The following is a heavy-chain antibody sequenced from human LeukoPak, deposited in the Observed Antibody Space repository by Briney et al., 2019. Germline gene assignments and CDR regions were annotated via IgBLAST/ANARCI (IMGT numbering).Heavy chain of an antibody. V-gene: IGHV3-33*06. J-gene: IGHJ4*02. CDR2: VLFDGSDQ. D-gene: IGHD3-10*01. Sequence: GGSLRLSCAASGFNFNAYVMKWVGQAPGKGLKWLAVVLFDGSDQYYADSVPGRFTISRDNSQNTLYLQMNSLRAEDTAVYYCAKSRPVYYGSGSYYLNPFDSWGQGALVTVSS. CDR3: AKSRPVYYGSGSYYLNPFDS. CDR1: GFNFNAYV.